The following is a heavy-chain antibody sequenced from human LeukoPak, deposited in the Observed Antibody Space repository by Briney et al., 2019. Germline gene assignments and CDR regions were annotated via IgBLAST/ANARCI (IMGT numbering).Heavy chain of an antibody. V-gene: IGHV3-9*01. CDR2: ISWNSGSI. CDR3: AKDRYLAGGYFDY. D-gene: IGHD1-26*01. CDR1: GFTFDDYA. J-gene: IGHJ4*02. Sequence: PGGSLRLSCAASGFTFDDYAMHWVRQAPGKGLEWVSGISWNSGSIGYADSVKGRFTISRDNAKNSLYLQMNSLRAEDTALYYCAKDRYLAGGYFDYWGQGTLVTVSS.